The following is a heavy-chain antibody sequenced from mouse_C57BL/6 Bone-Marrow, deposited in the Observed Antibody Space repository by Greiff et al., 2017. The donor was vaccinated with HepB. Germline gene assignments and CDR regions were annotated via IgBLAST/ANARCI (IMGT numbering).Heavy chain of an antibody. CDR2: IDPENGDT. CDR3: TTRGYDYGPYYFDY. Sequence: EVQVVESGAELVRPGASVKLSCTASGFNIKDDYMHWVKQRPEQGLEWIGWIDPENGDTEYASKFQGKATITADTSSNTAYLQLSSLTSEDTAVYYCTTRGYDYGPYYFDYGGQGTTLTVSS. D-gene: IGHD2-4*01. V-gene: IGHV14-4*01. J-gene: IGHJ2*01. CDR1: GFNIKDDY.